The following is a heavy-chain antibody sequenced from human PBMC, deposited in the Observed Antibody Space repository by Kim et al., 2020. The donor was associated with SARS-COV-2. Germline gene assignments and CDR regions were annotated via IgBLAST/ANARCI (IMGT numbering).Heavy chain of an antibody. Sequence: GGSLRLSCAASGFTFSSYAMSWVRQAPGRGLEWVSAISGSGGSTYYADSVKGRFTISRDNSKNTLYLQMNSLRAEDTAVYYCAKDWGRSGYGDYEDYWGQGTLVTVSS. CDR3: AKDWGRSGYGDYEDY. V-gene: IGHV3-23*01. CDR1: GFTFSSYA. CDR2: ISGSGGST. J-gene: IGHJ4*02. D-gene: IGHD4-17*01.